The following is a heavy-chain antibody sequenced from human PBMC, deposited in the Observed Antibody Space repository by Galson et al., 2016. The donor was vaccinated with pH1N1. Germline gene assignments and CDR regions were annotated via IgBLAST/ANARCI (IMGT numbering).Heavy chain of an antibody. CDR1: GFTFSSYW. V-gene: IGHV3-7*01. D-gene: IGHD6-6*01. Sequence: LRLSCAASGFTFSSYWMSWVRQAPGKGLEWVANIKQDGSEKHYVDSVKGRFTISRDNAKNSLYLQMNSLRVEDTAVYFCVNSIPVRPFGDWGQGTLVTVSS. CDR3: VNSIPVRPFGD. CDR2: IKQDGSEK. J-gene: IGHJ1*01.